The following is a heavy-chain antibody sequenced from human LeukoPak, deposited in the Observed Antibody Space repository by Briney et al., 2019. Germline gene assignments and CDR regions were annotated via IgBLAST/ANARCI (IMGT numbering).Heavy chain of an antibody. J-gene: IGHJ2*01. D-gene: IGHD6-19*01. Sequence: NPSGTLSLTCAVSGGSISSSNWWSWVRQHPGKGLEWIGYIYYSGSTYYNPSLKSRVTISIDASKNQFSLKLSSVTAADTAVYYCARHLEGVAVAGNYGFDLWGRGTLVTVSS. CDR3: ARHLEGVAVAGNYGFDL. V-gene: IGHV4-4*02. CDR2: IYYSGST. CDR1: GGSISSSNW.